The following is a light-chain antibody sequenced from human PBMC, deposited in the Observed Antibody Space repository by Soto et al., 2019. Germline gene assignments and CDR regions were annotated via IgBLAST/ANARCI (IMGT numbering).Light chain of an antibody. CDR2: DVS. J-gene: IGKJ4*01. Sequence: ILLSLSVVALSLSQGERATLSCRASQSVTSYLAWYQQKPGQAPRLLIYDVSNRASGIPARFSGSGSETDFTLTISSLEPEDFAVYYCQQRSDWPLTFGGGTRLDI. CDR3: QQRSDWPLT. CDR1: QSVTSY. V-gene: IGKV3-11*01.